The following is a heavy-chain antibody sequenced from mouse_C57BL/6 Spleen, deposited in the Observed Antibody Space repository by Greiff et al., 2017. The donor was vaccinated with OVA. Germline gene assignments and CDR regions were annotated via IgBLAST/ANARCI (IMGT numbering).Heavy chain of an antibody. V-gene: IGHV2-2*01. CDR1: GFSLTSYG. J-gene: IGHJ4*01. CDR3: ATTMITRVMDY. D-gene: IGHD2-4*01. Sequence: VQLKESGPGLVQPSQSLSITCTVSGFSLTSYGVHWVRQSPGKGLEWLGVIWSGGSTDYNAAFISRLSISKDNSKSQVFFKMNSLQADDTAIYYCATTMITRVMDYWGQGTSVTVSS. CDR2: IWSGGST.